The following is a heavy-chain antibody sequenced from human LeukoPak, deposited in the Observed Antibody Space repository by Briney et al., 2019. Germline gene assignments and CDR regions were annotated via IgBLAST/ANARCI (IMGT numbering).Heavy chain of an antibody. CDR3: TSYYYDSSCYYPPYFDY. CDR1: GGSFSGYY. V-gene: IGHV4-34*01. D-gene: IGHD3-22*01. J-gene: IGHJ4*02. CDR2: INHSGST. Sequence: PSETLSLTCAVYGGSFSGYYWSWIRQPPGKGLEWIGEINHSGSTNYNPSLKSRVTISVDTSKNQFSLKLSSVTAADTAVYYCTSYYYDSSCYYPPYFDYWGQGTLVTVSS.